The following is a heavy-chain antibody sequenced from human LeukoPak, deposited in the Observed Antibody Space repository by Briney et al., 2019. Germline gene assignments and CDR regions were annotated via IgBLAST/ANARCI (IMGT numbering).Heavy chain of an antibody. D-gene: IGHD1-7*01. J-gene: IGHJ3*02. Sequence: ASVKVSCKASGCTFTTYDISWVRQAPGQGLEWMGWISGYNGNTNYAQKLLGRVTMTTDTSTNIAYMELRSLRSDDTAVYYCARDRRELSAFDIWGQGTMVTVSS. CDR3: ARDRRELSAFDI. V-gene: IGHV1-18*01. CDR1: GCTFTTYD. CDR2: ISGYNGNT.